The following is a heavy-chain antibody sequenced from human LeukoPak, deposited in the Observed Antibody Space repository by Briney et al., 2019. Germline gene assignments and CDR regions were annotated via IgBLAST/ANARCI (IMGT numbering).Heavy chain of an antibody. Sequence: GGSLRLSCAASGFTFSSYAMHWVRQAPGKGLEWVAVISYDGSNKYYADSVKGRFTFSRDNSKNTVYLQVNSLRAEDTAVYYCARDSAIMITFGYYYMDVWGKGTTVTVSS. CDR3: ARDSAIMITFGYYYMDV. D-gene: IGHD3-16*01. J-gene: IGHJ6*03. CDR2: ISYDGSNK. CDR1: GFTFSSYA. V-gene: IGHV3-30*04.